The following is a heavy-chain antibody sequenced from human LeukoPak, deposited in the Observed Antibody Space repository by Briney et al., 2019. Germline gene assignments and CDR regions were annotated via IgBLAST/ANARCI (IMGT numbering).Heavy chain of an antibody. Sequence: SETLSLTCTVSGGSLSGYYWSWIRQPPGKGLEWIAFIYYSGSTNYNPSLKSRVTISVDTSKNQFSLKLNSVTAADTAVYYCSRHYCSGASCYYFDYWGEGTLVSVSS. D-gene: IGHD2-15*01. CDR3: SRHYCSGASCYYFDY. CDR1: GGSLSGYY. CDR2: IYYSGST. J-gene: IGHJ4*02. V-gene: IGHV4-59*08.